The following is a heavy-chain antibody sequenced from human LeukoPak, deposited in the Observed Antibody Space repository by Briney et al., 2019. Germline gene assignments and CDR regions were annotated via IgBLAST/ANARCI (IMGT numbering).Heavy chain of an antibody. CDR2: IRSKANNYAT. D-gene: IGHD2-2*01. CDR3: TRPPSPSQLLHAYVDL. Sequence: PGESLTLSCAASGLTLSGSGVHWVRQASGKGLDGVGRIRSKANNYATLYAASVTGRFTVSRDDSKNTAYLQMNSLKTEDTAVYYCTRPPSPSQLLHAYVDLWGRGTLVTVSS. CDR1: GLTLSGSG. J-gene: IGHJ2*01. V-gene: IGHV3-73*01.